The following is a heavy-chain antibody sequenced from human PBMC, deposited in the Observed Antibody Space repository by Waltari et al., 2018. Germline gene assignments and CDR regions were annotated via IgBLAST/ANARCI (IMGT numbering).Heavy chain of an antibody. CDR3: ARDAIRAALDH. V-gene: IGHV4-4*02. Sequence: QVQLQESGPGLVKPSGTLSLTCAVSGGSLRSTNWWSWVRQPPGRGLEWIGEIYHNGSTSSNPSLGRRVTVSVDKSKNQFSLKVTSVTAADTAVYYCARDAIRAALDHWGPGILVTVSS. CDR2: IYHNGST. D-gene: IGHD6-25*01. J-gene: IGHJ4*02. CDR1: GGSLRSTNW.